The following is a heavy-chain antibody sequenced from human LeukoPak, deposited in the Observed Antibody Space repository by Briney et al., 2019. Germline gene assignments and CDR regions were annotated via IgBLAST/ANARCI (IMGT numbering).Heavy chain of an antibody. CDR1: GGTFSSYA. CDR2: IIPIFGTA. J-gene: IGHJ3*02. D-gene: IGHD1-26*01. Sequence: ASVKVSCKASGGTFSSYAISWVRQAPGQGLEWMGRIIPIFGTANYAQKFQGRVTITTDESTSTAYMELSSLRSEDTAVYYCARDRIVGARPNGAFDIWGQGTMVTVSS. CDR3: ARDRIVGARPNGAFDI. V-gene: IGHV1-69*05.